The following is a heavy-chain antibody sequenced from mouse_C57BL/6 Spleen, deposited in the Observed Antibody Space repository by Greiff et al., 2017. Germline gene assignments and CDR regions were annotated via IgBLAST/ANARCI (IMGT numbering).Heavy chain of an antibody. CDR2: IYPGSGST. CDR3: ARGESSYYARDY. Sequence: QVQLQQPGAELVKPGASVKMSCKASGYTFTSSWITWVKQRPGQGLEWIGDIYPGSGSTNYNEKFKSKATLTVDTSSSTAYMQLSSLTSEDSAVYYCARGESSYYARDYWGQGTSVTVSS. V-gene: IGHV1-55*01. J-gene: IGHJ4*01. CDR1: GYTFTSSW.